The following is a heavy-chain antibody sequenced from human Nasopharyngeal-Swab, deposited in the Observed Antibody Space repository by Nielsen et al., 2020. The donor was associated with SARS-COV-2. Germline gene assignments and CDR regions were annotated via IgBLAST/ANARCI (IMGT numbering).Heavy chain of an antibody. CDR2: INYSGRP. CDR1: GGSVSSGSYY. D-gene: IGHD6-19*01. CDR3: ARDEYSSGGGGYYYGMDV. J-gene: IGHJ6*02. V-gene: IGHV4-61*01. Sequence: SETLSLTCTVSGGSVSSGSYYWSWIRQPPGKGLEWIGYINYSGRPNYNPSLKNRVTISVDTSKNQFSLKLSSVTAADTAVYYCARDEYSSGGGGYYYGMDVWGQGTTVTVSS.